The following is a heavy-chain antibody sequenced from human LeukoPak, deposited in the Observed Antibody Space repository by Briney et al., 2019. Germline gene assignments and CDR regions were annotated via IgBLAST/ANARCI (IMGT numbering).Heavy chain of an antibody. D-gene: IGHD6-13*01. J-gene: IGHJ4*02. Sequence: PGGSLRLSCAVSGFTFSSYSMNWVRQAPGKGLEWVSSISSSSSYIYYADSVKGRFTISRDNAKNSLFLQMNSLRAEDTAVYYCARGAAAGAFYDSWGQGTLVTVSS. V-gene: IGHV3-21*01. CDR1: GFTFSSYS. CDR2: ISSSSSYI. CDR3: ARGAAAGAFYDS.